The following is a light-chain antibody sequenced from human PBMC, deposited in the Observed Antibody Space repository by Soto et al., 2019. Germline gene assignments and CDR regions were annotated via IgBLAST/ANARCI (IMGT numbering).Light chain of an antibody. CDR2: GAS. V-gene: IGKV3-15*01. J-gene: IGKJ2*03. CDR1: RSVSSN. CDR3: QQYNNWPPYS. Sequence: IVMTQSPATLSASAGDRATLSCRASRSVSSNFAWYQHKPGQVPRLLTSGASTRATGIPASFSGSGSGTEFTLTIYGLQFEYCAVYYDQQYNNWPPYSFGQGPKMEIK.